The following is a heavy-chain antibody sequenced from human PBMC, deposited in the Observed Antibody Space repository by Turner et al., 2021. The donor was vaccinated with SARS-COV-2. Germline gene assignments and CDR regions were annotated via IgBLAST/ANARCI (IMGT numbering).Heavy chain of an antibody. CDR3: ARGGEFQLLHYYGMDV. J-gene: IGHJ6*02. CDR1: GFTFSASA. CDR2: SSSGGNT. D-gene: IGHD2-2*01. Sequence: EVQLVESGGGLVQPGGPLTYSCAASGFTFSASAIHWVRQAPGKGLEWVSVSSSGGNTYYADSVKGRFTISRDNSKNTLYLQMNSLRAEDTAVYYCARGGEFQLLHYYGMDVWGQGTTVTVSS. V-gene: IGHV3-53*01.